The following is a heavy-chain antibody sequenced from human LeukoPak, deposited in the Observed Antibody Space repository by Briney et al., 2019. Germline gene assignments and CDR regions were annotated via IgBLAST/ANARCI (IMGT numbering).Heavy chain of an antibody. CDR2: IHYSGST. V-gene: IGHV4-59*08. J-gene: IGHJ4*02. CDR3: AKSGGYGLIDY. Sequence: SETLSLTCTVSGGPISSYYWSWIRQPPGKGLEWIGYIHYSGSTHYNPSLKSRVTISVDTSKNQVSLRLNSVTAADTAMYYCAKSGGYGLIDYWGQGTRVTVSS. D-gene: IGHD1-26*01. CDR1: GGPISSYY.